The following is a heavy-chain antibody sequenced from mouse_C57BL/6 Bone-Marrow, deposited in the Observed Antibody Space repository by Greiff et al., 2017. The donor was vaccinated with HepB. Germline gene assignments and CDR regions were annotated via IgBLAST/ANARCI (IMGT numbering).Heavy chain of an antibody. D-gene: IGHD1-1*02. CDR1: GFNIKDYY. V-gene: IGHV14-2*01. J-gene: IGHJ2*01. Sequence: EVQLQQSGAELVKPGASVKLSCTASGFNIKDYYMHWVKQRTEQGLEWIGRIDPEDGETKYAPKIQGKATITADTSSNTAYLQLSSLTSEDTAVYYCSRAYYYGLDYWGQGTTLTVSS. CDR2: IDPEDGET. CDR3: SRAYYYGLDY.